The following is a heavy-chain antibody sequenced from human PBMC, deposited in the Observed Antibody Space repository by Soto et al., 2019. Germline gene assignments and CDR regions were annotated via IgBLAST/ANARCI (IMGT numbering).Heavy chain of an antibody. Sequence: SETLSLTCTVSGGSISSYYWSWIRQPPGKGLEWIGYIYYSGSTNYNPSLKSRVTVSVDTSKNQFSLKLSSVTAADTAVYYCAREQLGYYYGMDVWGQGTTVTVSS. J-gene: IGHJ6*02. CDR2: IYYSGST. CDR1: GGSISSYY. CDR3: AREQLGYYYGMDV. V-gene: IGHV4-59*01. D-gene: IGHD6-6*01.